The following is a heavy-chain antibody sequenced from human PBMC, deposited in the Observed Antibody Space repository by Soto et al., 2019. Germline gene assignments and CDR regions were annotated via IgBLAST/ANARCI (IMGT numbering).Heavy chain of an antibody. V-gene: IGHV5-51*01. CDR1: GYSFTTYW. J-gene: IGHJ6*02. CDR2: FHPGESDT. CDR3: ARHEATYYNFYGMDV. Sequence: PGESLKISCESHGYSFTTYWITWERQKPGKGLEWVGSFHPGESDTRYSPSFQGQVTISADRSLATAYLQWSSLQAADTAIYYCARHEATYYNFYGMDVWGQWXTVTVSS.